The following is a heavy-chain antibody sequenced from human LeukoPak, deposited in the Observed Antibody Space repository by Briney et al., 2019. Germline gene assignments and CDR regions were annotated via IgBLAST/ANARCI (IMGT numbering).Heavy chain of an antibody. Sequence: ASETLSLTWAVYGGSFSGYYWSWIRQPPGKGLEWIGEINHSGSTNYNPSLKSRVTISVDTSKKQFFLKLSSVTAADTAVYYCARGLGSGSYYNAYWGQGTLVTVSS. D-gene: IGHD3-10*01. CDR1: GGSFSGYY. J-gene: IGHJ4*02. CDR2: INHSGST. CDR3: ARGLGSGSYYNAY. V-gene: IGHV4-34*01.